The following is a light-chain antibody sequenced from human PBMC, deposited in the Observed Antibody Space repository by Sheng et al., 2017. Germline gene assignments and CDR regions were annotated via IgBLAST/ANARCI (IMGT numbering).Light chain of an antibody. Sequence: IVMTQSPATLSVSPGERATLSCRASQSVSSNLAWYQQKPGQAPRLLIYGASTRATGIPARFSGSGSGTEFTLTISSLLSEDFAVYYCQQYNNWRTFGQGTKLEI. V-gene: IGKV3-15*01. CDR3: QQYNNWRT. CDR1: QSVSSN. J-gene: IGKJ2*01. CDR2: GAS.